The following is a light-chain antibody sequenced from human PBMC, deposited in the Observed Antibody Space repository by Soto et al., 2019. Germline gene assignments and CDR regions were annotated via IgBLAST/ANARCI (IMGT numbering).Light chain of an antibody. CDR2: EVS. Sequence: QSVLTQPASVSGSPGQSITISCTGTSSDVGGYNYVSWYQQHPGKAPKLMIYEVSNRPSGVSNRFSGSKSGNTASLTISGLQAEDEADYYCTSYTSSSTDADAVFGRGTKLTVL. V-gene: IGLV2-14*01. CDR3: TSYTSSSTDADAV. J-gene: IGLJ2*01. CDR1: SSDVGGYNY.